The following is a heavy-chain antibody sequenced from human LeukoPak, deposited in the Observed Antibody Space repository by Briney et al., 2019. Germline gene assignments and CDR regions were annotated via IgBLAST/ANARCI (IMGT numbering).Heavy chain of an antibody. CDR1: GGSISSSSYY. Sequence: SETLSLTCTVSGGSISSSSYYWGWIRQPPGKGLEWIGSIYYSGSTYYNPSLKSRVTISVDTSKNQFSLKLSSVTAADTAVYYCARDIGYDILTGTSFDYWGQGTLVTVSS. J-gene: IGHJ4*02. CDR3: ARDIGYDILTGTSFDY. V-gene: IGHV4-39*07. CDR2: IYYSGST. D-gene: IGHD3-9*01.